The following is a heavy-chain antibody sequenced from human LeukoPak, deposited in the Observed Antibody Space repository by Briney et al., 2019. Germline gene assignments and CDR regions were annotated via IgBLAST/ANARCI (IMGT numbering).Heavy chain of an antibody. Sequence: GGSLRLSCAASGFTVSSNYMSWVRQAPGKGLEWVSVIYSGGSTYYADSVKGRFTISRDNSKNTLYLQMNGLRAEDTAVYYCAKNLPVVGFDYWGQGTLVTVSS. CDR3: AKNLPVVGFDY. CDR2: IYSGGST. CDR1: GFTVSSNY. D-gene: IGHD2-15*01. V-gene: IGHV3-53*05. J-gene: IGHJ4*02.